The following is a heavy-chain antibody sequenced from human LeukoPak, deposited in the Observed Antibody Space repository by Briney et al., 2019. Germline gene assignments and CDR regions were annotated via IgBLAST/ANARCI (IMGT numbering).Heavy chain of an antibody. CDR3: ARGGIWPGSEGSYYYYMDV. V-gene: IGHV1-18*01. J-gene: IGHJ6*03. CDR2: VNNWSSNT. Sequence: ASVKVSCKASGGTFSSYAISWVRQAPGQGLEWMGWVNNWSSNTNSAQKLQSRVTMTTDTSTATAYMELRSLKTDDTAVYYCARGGIWPGSEGSYYYYMDVWGKGTTVTVS. D-gene: IGHD3/OR15-3a*01. CDR1: GGTFSSYA.